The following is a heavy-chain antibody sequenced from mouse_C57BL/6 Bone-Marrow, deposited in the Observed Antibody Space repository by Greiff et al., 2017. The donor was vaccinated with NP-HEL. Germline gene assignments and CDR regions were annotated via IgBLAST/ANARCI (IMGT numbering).Heavy chain of an antibody. CDR3: ARKWDYDWYVEV. J-gene: IGHJ1*03. CDR1: GYTFTNYW. Sequence: QVQLQQSGAELVRPGTSVKMSCKASGYTFTNYWIGWAKQRPGHGLEWIGDIYPGGGYTNYTEKFKGKATLTADKASGTAYMQFSSLTSEDSAIYYCARKWDYDWYVEVWGTGTTVTVSS. CDR2: IYPGGGYT. V-gene: IGHV1-63*01. D-gene: IGHD2-4*01.